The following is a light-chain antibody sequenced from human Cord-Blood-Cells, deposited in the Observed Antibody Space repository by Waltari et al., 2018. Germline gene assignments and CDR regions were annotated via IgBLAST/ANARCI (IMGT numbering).Light chain of an antibody. J-gene: IGLJ3*02. CDR2: DVS. V-gene: IGLV2-14*03. CDR1: SRDVGGYNY. Sequence: QSALTQPASVSGSPGQSITISCTGTSRDVGGYNYVPWYQQHPGKAPKLMVYDVSNRPSGVSNRFSGSKSGNTASLTISGLQAEDEADYYCSSYTSSRVFGGGTKLTVL. CDR3: SSYTSSRV.